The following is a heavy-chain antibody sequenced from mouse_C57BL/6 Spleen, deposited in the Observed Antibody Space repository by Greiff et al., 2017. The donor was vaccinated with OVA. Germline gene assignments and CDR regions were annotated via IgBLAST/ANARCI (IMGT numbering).Heavy chain of an antibody. V-gene: IGHV1-15*01. Sequence: QVQLQQSGAELVRPGASVTLSCKASGYTFTDYEMHWVKQTPVHGLEWIGAIDPDTGGTAYNQKFKGKAILTADKSSSTAYMELRSLTSEDSAVYYCTTMIRSYFDYWGQGTTLTVSS. CDR2: IDPDTGGT. J-gene: IGHJ2*01. CDR1: GYTFTDYE. D-gene: IGHD2-4*01. CDR3: TTMIRSYFDY.